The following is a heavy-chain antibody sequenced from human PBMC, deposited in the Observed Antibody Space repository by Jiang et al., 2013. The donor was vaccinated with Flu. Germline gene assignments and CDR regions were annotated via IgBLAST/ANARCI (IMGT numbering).Heavy chain of an antibody. CDR2: ISYDGSNK. V-gene: IGHV3-30*04. CDR3: ARDLIVATTFDY. CDR1: GFTFSSYA. J-gene: IGHJ4*02. D-gene: IGHD5-12*01. Sequence: SGFTFSSYAMHWVRQAPGKGLEWVAVISYDGSNKYYADSVKGRFTISRDNSKNTLYLQMNSLRAEDTAVYYCARDLIVATTFDYWGQGTLVTVSS.